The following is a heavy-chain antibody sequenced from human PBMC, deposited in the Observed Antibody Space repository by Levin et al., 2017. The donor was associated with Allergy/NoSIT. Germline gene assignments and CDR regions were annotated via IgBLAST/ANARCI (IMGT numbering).Heavy chain of an antibody. CDR1: GFTFSKFG. J-gene: IGHJ4*02. CDR3: ARAQGF. CDR2: INEDGSEK. Sequence: PGESLKISCAASGFTFSKFGMTWVRQAPGKGLEWVASINEDGSEKYYVDSVKGRFTISRDNAKSSLSLHMNSLRAEDTAVYYCARAQGFWGQGTLVTVSS. V-gene: IGHV3-7*01.